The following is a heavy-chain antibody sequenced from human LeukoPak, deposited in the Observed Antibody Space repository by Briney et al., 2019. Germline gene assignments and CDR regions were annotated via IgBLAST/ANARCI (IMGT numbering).Heavy chain of an antibody. CDR1: GFTFRSYA. D-gene: IGHD2-2*01. CDR3: AKVGARGCSSSTCFIY. J-gene: IGHJ4*02. V-gene: IGHV3-23*01. CDR2: ISGSGDTT. Sequence: GGSLRLSCAASGFTFRSYAMSWVRQAPGKGLEWVSAISGSGDTTSYADSVKGRFTISRGNSKNTLYLQMNSLRPEDTAVYYCAKVGARGCSSSTCFIYWGQGTLVTVSS.